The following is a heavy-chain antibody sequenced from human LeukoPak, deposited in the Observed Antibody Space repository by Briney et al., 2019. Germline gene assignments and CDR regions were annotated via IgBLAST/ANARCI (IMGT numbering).Heavy chain of an antibody. V-gene: IGHV1-2*02. Sequence: ASVKLSCKASGYTFTGYYMHWVRQAPGQGLGYMGWINPNSGDTNHAQNFQGRVTLTRETSISTAYMALSSLRSDASALYYCAGEYCSGGTCRQGFDYWGQGTLVTVSS. CDR2: INPNSGDT. D-gene: IGHD2-15*01. J-gene: IGHJ4*02. CDR3: AGEYCSGGTCRQGFDY. CDR1: GYTFTGYY.